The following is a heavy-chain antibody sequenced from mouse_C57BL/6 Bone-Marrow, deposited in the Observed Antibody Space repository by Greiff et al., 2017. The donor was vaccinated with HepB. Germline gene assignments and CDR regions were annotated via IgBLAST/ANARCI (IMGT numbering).Heavy chain of an antibody. CDR1: GYTFTNYW. Sequence: VQLQQSGAELVRPGTSVKMSCKASGYTFTNYWIGWAKQRPGHGLEWIGDIYPGGGYTNYNEKFKGKATLTADKSSSTAYMQFSSLTSEDSAIYYYARSDYDAGFAYWGQGTLVTVSA. D-gene: IGHD2-3*01. V-gene: IGHV1-63*01. J-gene: IGHJ3*01. CDR3: ARSDYDAGFAY. CDR2: IYPGGGYT.